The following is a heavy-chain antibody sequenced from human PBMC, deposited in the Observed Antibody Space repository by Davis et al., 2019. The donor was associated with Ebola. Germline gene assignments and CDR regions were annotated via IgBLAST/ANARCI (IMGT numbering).Heavy chain of an antibody. D-gene: IGHD3-9*01. J-gene: IGHJ6*02. CDR1: GFTFSTFW. CDR2: MNQDGGAT. CDR3: ASLLYYDILTGSYYGMDV. V-gene: IGHV3-7*01. Sequence: GESLKISCAASGFTFSTFWMSWVRQAPGKGLEWVANMNQDGGATYYVDSVKGRFTISRDNAKNSLYLQMNSLRAEDTAVYYCASLLYYDILTGSYYGMDVWGQGTTVTVSS.